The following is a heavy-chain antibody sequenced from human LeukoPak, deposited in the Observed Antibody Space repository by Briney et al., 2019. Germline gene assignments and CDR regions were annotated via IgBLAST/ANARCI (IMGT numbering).Heavy chain of an antibody. Sequence: SQTLSLTCTVSGGSISSGDYYWSWLRQPPGKGLEWIGYIYYSGSTYYYPSLKSRVTISVDPAKNHFSLKMSSVTAADTAANYCARELATYDYYDGSGYEGYWGQGTLVTVSS. D-gene: IGHD3-22*01. CDR2: IYYSGST. V-gene: IGHV4-30-4*01. CDR3: ARELATYDYYDGSGYEGY. J-gene: IGHJ4*02. CDR1: GGSISSGDYY.